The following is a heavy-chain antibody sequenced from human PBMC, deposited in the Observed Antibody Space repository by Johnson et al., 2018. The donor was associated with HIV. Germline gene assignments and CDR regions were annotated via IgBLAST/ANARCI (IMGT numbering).Heavy chain of an antibody. Sequence: VLLLESGGGVVQPGRSLRLSCAASGFTFSSYGMHWVRQAPGKGLEWVAVIWYDGSNKYYADSVKGRFTISRDNSKNTLYLQMNSLRAEDTAVYYCAKGGVPYCGGDCYDAFDIWGQGTMVTVSS. J-gene: IGHJ3*02. CDR3: AKGGVPYCGGDCYDAFDI. V-gene: IGHV3-33*06. D-gene: IGHD2-21*01. CDR2: IWYDGSNK. CDR1: GFTFSSYG.